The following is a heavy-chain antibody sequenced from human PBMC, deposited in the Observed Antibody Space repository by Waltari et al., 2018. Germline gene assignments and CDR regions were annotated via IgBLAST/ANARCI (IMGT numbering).Heavy chain of an antibody. Sequence: QVQLQESGPGLVRPSQTLSLTCTVSGGSISSGYYSWSWIRQPPGKGLEWIGYIYYSGSTSYNPSLKSRVTISVDTSKNQFSLKLSSVTAADTAVYYCARRKDYYDLYFDYWGQGTLVTVSS. CDR3: ARRKDYYDLYFDY. D-gene: IGHD3-22*01. CDR1: GGSISSGYYS. J-gene: IGHJ4*02. V-gene: IGHV4-30-4*08. CDR2: IYYSGST.